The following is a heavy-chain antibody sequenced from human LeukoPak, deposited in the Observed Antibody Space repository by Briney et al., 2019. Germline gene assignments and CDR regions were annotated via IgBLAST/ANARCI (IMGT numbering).Heavy chain of an antibody. J-gene: IGHJ4*01. Sequence: GGSLRLSCAASGFTFSSYWMHWVRQVPGKGLVWVSRIDGGGNNRNYADSVKGRFSISRDNVKSTLYLQMNSLRAEDTAVYYCARGPGSSGGAYVGDYWGHGTLVTVSS. V-gene: IGHV3-74*01. CDR3: ARGPGSSGGAYVGDY. CDR2: IDGGGNNR. CDR1: GFTFSSYW. D-gene: IGHD3-22*01.